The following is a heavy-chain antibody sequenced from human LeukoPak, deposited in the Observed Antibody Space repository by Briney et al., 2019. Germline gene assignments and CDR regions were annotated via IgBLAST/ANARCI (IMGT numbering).Heavy chain of an antibody. V-gene: IGHV3-23*01. Sequence: GGSLRLSCAASGFDFSFYAMNWVRQAPGRGLEWISSIGGSAGGTYFADSVKGRFTISRDNSKNTVHLQMNNLRAEDTAVYYCAKDVGYASGWHVWAFDYWGQGTLVTVSS. J-gene: IGHJ4*02. CDR3: AKDVGYASGWHVWAFDY. CDR2: IGGSAGGT. CDR1: GFDFSFYA. D-gene: IGHD6-19*01.